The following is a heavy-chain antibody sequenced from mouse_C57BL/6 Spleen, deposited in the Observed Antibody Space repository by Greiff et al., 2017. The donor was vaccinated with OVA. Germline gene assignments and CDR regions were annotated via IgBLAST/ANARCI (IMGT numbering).Heavy chain of an antibody. V-gene: IGHV1-50*01. D-gene: IGHD1-1*01. CDR1: GYTFTSYG. CDR3: ARKPSYYGSSYPWFSY. Sequence: VQLQQPGAELVKPGASVKLSCKASGYTFTSYGMQWVKQRPGQGLEWIGEIDPSDSYTNYNQKFKGKATLTVYTSSSTAYMQLSSLTSEDSAFYYCARKPSYYGSSYPWFSYWGQGTLVTVSA. J-gene: IGHJ3*01. CDR2: IDPSDSYT.